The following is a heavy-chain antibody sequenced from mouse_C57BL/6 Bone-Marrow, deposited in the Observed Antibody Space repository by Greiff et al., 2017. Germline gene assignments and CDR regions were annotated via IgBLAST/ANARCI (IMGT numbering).Heavy chain of an antibody. V-gene: IGHV5-17*01. D-gene: IGHD2-5*01. CDR2: ISSGSSTI. J-gene: IGHJ4*01. CDR1: GFTFSDYG. CDR3: ARHYSNF. Sequence: EVKLMESGGGLVKPGGSLKLSCAASGFTFSDYGMHWVRQAPEKGLEWVAYISSGSSTIYYADTVKGRFTISRDNAKNTLFLQMTSLRSEATAIYYCARHYSNFWGQGTSVTVSS.